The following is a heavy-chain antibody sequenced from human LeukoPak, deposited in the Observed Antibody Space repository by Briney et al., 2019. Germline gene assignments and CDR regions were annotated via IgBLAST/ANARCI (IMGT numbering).Heavy chain of an antibody. J-gene: IGHJ3*02. CDR2: ISSSSSYI. Sequence: GGSLRLSCAASGFTFSSYGMHWVRQAPGKGLEWVSSISSSSSYIYYADSVKGRFTISRDNAKNSLYLQMNSLRAEDTAVYYCARDIHPMAVAKDAFDIWGQGTMVTVSS. CDR1: GFTFSSYG. D-gene: IGHD6-19*01. V-gene: IGHV3-21*01. CDR3: ARDIHPMAVAKDAFDI.